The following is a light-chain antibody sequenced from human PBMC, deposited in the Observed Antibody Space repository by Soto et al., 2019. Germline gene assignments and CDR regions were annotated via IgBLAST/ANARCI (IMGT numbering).Light chain of an antibody. Sequence: DIQMTQSPSSLSASVGDRVSITCRASQSIGHFLNWYQQHPGKAPKLLIYAASTLQSGVPSRFGGSGSGIDFTLTITGLQPEDFATYYCQQSFSTPLFTFGLGTKVEMK. CDR2: AAS. J-gene: IGKJ2*01. V-gene: IGKV1-39*01. CDR1: QSIGHF. CDR3: QQSFSTPLFT.